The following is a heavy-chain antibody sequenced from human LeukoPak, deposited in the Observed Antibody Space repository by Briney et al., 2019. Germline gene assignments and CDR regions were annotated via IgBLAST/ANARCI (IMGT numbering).Heavy chain of an antibody. CDR3: AKDSESYGSGSYFIYYFDY. V-gene: IGHV3-30*02. J-gene: IGHJ4*02. CDR2: IRYDGSSK. CDR1: GFTFSSYG. D-gene: IGHD3-10*01. Sequence: PGGSLRLSCAASGFTFSSYGMHWVRQAPGKGLEWVAFIRYDGSSKYYADSVKGRFTISRDNSKNTLYLQMNSLRAEDTAVYYCAKDSESYGSGSYFIYYFDYRGQGTLVTVSS.